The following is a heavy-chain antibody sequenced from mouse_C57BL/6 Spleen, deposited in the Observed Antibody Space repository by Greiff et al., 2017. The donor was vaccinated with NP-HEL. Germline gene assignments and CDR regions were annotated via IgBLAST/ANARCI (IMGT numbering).Heavy chain of an antibody. V-gene: IGHV1-19*01. CDR1: GYTFTDYY. CDR2: INPYNGGT. CDR3: ARGSYHGSSWYYFDY. Sequence: EVQLQQSGPVLVKPGASVKMSCKASGYTFTDYYMNWVKQSHGKSLEWIGVINPYNGGTSYNQKFKGKATLTVDKSSSTAYMELNSLTSEDSAVYYCARGSYHGSSWYYFDYWGQGTTLTVSS. J-gene: IGHJ2*01. D-gene: IGHD1-1*01.